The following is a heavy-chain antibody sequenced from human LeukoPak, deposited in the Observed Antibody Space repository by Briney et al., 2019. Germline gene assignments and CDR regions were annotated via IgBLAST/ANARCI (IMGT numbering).Heavy chain of an antibody. CDR1: GGSISSYY. CDR2: IYTSGST. J-gene: IGHJ4*02. D-gene: IGHD3-10*01. V-gene: IGHV4-4*07. CDR3: ARDGYYGSGSYYGK. Sequence: SETLSLTCTVSGGSISSYYWSWLRQPAGKGLEWIGRIYTSGSTNYNPSLKSRVTMSVDTSNNPFSLKLSSVTAADTAVYYCARDGYYGSGSYYGKWGQGTLVTVSS.